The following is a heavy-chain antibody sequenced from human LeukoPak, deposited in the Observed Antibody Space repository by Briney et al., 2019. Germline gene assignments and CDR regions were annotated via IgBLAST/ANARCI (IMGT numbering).Heavy chain of an antibody. D-gene: IGHD1-1*01. Sequence: ASVKVSCKASGYSFTDYFMQWVRHAPGQGLEWMGWINPNSGGTSYAQKFQGRVTMTRDTSISTAYMELSRPRSDDTAVYYCARDYELGTAGTAYEYFDYWGQGTLVTVSS. V-gene: IGHV1-2*02. CDR3: ARDYELGTAGTAYEYFDY. CDR1: GYSFTDYF. CDR2: INPNSGGT. J-gene: IGHJ4*02.